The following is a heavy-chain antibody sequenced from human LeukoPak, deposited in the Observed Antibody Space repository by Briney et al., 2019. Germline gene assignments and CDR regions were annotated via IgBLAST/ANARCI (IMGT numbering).Heavy chain of an antibody. CDR2: IIPIFGTA. J-gene: IGHJ6*02. Sequence: VASVKVSCTASGGTFSSYAISWVRQAPGQGLEWMGGIIPIFGTANYAQKFQGRVTITADESTSTAYMELSSLRSEDTAVYYCARTPRYCSSTSCYTNGDYYYYGMDVWGQGTTVTVSS. V-gene: IGHV1-69*13. CDR3: ARTPRYCSSTSCYTNGDYYYYGMDV. D-gene: IGHD2-2*02. CDR1: GGTFSSYA.